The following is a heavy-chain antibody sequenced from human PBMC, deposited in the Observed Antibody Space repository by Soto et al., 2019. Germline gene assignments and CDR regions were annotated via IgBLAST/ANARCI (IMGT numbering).Heavy chain of an antibody. CDR2: ISSSGSTI. CDR3: ARTSGYSYGQAYYFDY. D-gene: IGHD5-18*01. V-gene: IGHV3-48*01. CDR1: GFTFSRYN. Sequence: EVQLVESGGGLVQPGGSLRLSCAASGFTFSRYNMNWVRQAPGKGLEWLSVISSSGSTIYYADSVKGRFTISRDNAKNSLYLQMNSLRAEDTAVYFCARTSGYSYGQAYYFDYWGQGTLVTVSS. J-gene: IGHJ4*02.